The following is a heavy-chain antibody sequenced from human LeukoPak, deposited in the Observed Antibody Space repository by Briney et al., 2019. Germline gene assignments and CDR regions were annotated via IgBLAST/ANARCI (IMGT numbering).Heavy chain of an antibody. D-gene: IGHD4-17*01. V-gene: IGHV3-23*01. CDR3: AKDSTAGSYYYYYMDV. CDR1: GFTFSSYA. Sequence: GGSLRLSCAASGFTFSSYAMSWVRQAPGKGLEWVSAISGSGGSTYYADSVKGRFTISRDNSKDTLYLQMNSLRAEDTAVYYCAKDSTAGSYYYYYMDVWGKGTTVTVSS. J-gene: IGHJ6*03. CDR2: ISGSGGST.